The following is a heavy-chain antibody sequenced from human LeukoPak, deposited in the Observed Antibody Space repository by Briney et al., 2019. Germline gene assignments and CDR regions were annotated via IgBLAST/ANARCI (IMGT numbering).Heavy chain of an antibody. CDR1: GGSISSYY. CDR3: ARGGPVRDFYNWFDS. CDR2: IYSSGNT. D-gene: IGHD3-3*01. J-gene: IGHJ5*01. V-gene: IGHV4-59*01. Sequence: PSETLSLTCTVSGGSISSYYWSRIRQPPGKGLEWIGCIYSSGNTNYNPSLKSRVTISLDTSKNQLSLSLTSVTAADTAVYYCARGGPVRDFYNWFDSWGQGTLVTVSS.